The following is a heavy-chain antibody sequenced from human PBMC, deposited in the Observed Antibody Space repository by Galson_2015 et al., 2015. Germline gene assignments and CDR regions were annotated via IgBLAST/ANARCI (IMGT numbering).Heavy chain of an antibody. V-gene: IGHV3-11*05. D-gene: IGHD3-3*01. CDR3: ARGASIFGVVTPEN. Sequence: ALRLSCEASGFTFSDYYMSWVRQAPGKGLEWVSYISSSSSYTNYADSVKGRFTISRDNAKNSLYLQMNSLRAEDTAVYYCARGASIFGVVTPENWGQGTLVTVSS. CDR1: GFTFSDYY. J-gene: IGHJ4*02. CDR2: ISSSSSYT.